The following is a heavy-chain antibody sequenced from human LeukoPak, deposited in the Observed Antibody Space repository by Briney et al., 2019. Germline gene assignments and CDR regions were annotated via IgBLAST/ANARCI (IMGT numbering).Heavy chain of an antibody. D-gene: IGHD2-15*01. V-gene: IGHV4-4*07. J-gene: IGHJ6*03. CDR1: GGSFSGYY. Sequence: SETLSLTCAVYGGSFSGYYWSWIRQPAGKGLEWIGRIYTSGSTNYNPSLKSRVTISVDTSKNQFSLKLSSVTAADTAVYYCAREDIVVVVAATESYYYYYYMDVWGKGTTVTISS. CDR2: IYTSGST. CDR3: AREDIVVVVAATESYYYYYYMDV.